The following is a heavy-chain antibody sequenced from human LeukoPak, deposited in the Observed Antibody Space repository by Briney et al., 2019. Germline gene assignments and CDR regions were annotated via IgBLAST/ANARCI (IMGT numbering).Heavy chain of an antibody. CDR2: IHPDDSDT. CDR3: ARRFYQRSGTSNFFDY. Sequence: GESLKISCKGSGYTFTTYWIGWVRQMPGKGLEWMGIIHPDDSDTRYSPSFQGQVTISVDKSISTAYLQWNSLKASDTAIYYSARRFYQRSGTSNFFDYWGQGTLVTVSS. D-gene: IGHD3-10*01. V-gene: IGHV5-51*01. J-gene: IGHJ4*02. CDR1: GYTFTTYW.